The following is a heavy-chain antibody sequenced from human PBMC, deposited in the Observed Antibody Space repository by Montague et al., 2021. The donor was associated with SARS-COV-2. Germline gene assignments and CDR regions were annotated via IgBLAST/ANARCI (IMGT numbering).Heavy chain of an antibody. V-gene: IGHV4-59*11. CDR1: GAFITSHY. CDR2: VFSGGNS. CDR3: VRDLYCRSTACIGNALDV. J-gene: IGHJ3*01. Sequence: SETLSLTCTVSGAFITSHYWSWIRQPPGKGLEWIGNVFSGGNSKYNPSLKSRVTLSVDTSKNQFSLKLTPVTTADTALYYCVRDLYCRSTACIGNALDVWGQGTMVSVFS. D-gene: IGHD2-2*01.